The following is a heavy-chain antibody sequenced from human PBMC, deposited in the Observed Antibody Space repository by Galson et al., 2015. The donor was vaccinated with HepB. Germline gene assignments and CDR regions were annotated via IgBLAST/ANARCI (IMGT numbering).Heavy chain of an antibody. V-gene: IGHV3-30*18. Sequence: SLRLSCAASGFTFSRYVMHWVRQAPGKGLEWVAVISYDGSNGYYADSVKGRFTISRDNSKNTLYLQMNSLRPEDTAVYYCAKDLQDYYYYGMDVWGQGTTVTVSS. CDR1: GFTFSRYV. CDR2: ISYDGSNG. CDR3: AKDLQDYYYYGMDV. J-gene: IGHJ6*02.